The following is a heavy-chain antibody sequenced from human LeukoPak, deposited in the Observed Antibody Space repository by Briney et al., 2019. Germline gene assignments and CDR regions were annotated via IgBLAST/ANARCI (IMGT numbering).Heavy chain of an antibody. CDR1: GYTFTSYG. Sequence: ASVKVSCKASGYTFTSYGISWVRQAPGQGLEWMGWISAYNGNTNYAQKFQGRVTMTRDTSISTAYMELSRLRSDDTAVYYCARPFLYGSGSYGFDPWGQGTLVTVSS. CDR2: ISAYNGNT. J-gene: IGHJ5*02. CDR3: ARPFLYGSGSYGFDP. V-gene: IGHV1-18*01. D-gene: IGHD3-10*01.